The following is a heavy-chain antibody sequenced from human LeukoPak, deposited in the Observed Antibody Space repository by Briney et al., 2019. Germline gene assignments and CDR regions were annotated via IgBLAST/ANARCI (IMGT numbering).Heavy chain of an antibody. J-gene: IGHJ3*02. CDR3: ARGNWELPDAFDI. V-gene: IGHV4-61*02. CDR1: GGSISSGSYY. CDR2: IYTSGST. D-gene: IGHD1-26*01. Sequence: SQTLSLTCTVSGGSISSGSYYWSWIRQPAGKGREWIGRIYTSGSTNYNPSLKSRVTISVDTSKNQFSLKLSSVTAADTAVYYCARGNWELPDAFDIWGQGTMVTVSS.